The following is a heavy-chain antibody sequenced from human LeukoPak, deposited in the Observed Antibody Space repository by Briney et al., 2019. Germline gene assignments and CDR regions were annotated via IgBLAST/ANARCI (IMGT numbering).Heavy chain of an antibody. CDR3: ARRPAGSYFID. CDR1: GDSLRSYW. CDR2: IYLGDSDT. J-gene: IGHJ4*02. D-gene: IGHD3-10*01. V-gene: IGHV5-51*01. Sequence: GESLKISCKGSGDSLRSYWIGWVRQMPGEGLEWMGIIYLGDSDTRYSPSFQGQVTISADRSINTAYLQWSSLKASDSAMYYCARRPAGSYFIDWGQGTLVTVSS.